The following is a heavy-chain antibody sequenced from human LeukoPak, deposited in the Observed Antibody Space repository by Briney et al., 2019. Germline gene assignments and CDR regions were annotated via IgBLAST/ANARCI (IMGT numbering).Heavy chain of an antibody. Sequence: PGGSLRLSCAASGLPFSSNAMHWVRQAPGKGPEWVAAIPYDGSDQTYADSVKGRFTISRDNSKNTLYLQMNSLRVEDTAVYFCAREGGYSYDRRHYYYYIDVWGKGTTVTVSS. J-gene: IGHJ6*03. CDR2: IPYDGSDQ. V-gene: IGHV3-30*06. CDR3: AREGGYSYDRRHYYYYIDV. D-gene: IGHD5-18*01. CDR1: GLPFSSNA.